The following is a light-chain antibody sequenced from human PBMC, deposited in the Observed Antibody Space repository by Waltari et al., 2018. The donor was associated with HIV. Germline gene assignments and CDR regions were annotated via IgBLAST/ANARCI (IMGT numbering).Light chain of an antibody. J-gene: IGKJ4*01. CDR2: AAS. CDR1: QDINTF. CDR3: QQLNSYPVT. Sequence: DIRLTQSPSFLSASIGDRITITCRASQDINTFLAWYQQKPGRAPKLLVYAASTLQSGVSSRFSSSGSGTDFTLTINSLQPEDCATYYCQQLNSYPVTFGGGTKVEI. V-gene: IGKV1-9*01.